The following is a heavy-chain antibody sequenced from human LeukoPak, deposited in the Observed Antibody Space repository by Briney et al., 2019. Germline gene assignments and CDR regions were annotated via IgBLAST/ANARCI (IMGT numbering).Heavy chain of an antibody. CDR1: GFTFSSYS. Sequence: GGSLRLSCAASGFTFSSYSMNWVRQAPGKGLEWVSSISSSSSYIYYADSVKGRFTIFRDNAKNSLYLQMNSLRAEDTAVYYCARAGLFLEWLPFDYWGQGTLVTVSS. D-gene: IGHD3-3*01. J-gene: IGHJ4*02. CDR3: ARAGLFLEWLPFDY. CDR2: ISSSSSYI. V-gene: IGHV3-21*01.